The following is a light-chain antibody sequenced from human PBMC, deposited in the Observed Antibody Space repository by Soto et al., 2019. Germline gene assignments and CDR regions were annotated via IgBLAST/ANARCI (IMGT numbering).Light chain of an antibody. J-gene: IGKJ4*01. CDR1: QSVSSY. CDR2: DAS. V-gene: IGKV3-11*01. Sequence: EIVLTQSPATLSLSPGERATLSCRASQSVSSYLAWYQQKPGQAPRLLIYDASNSTTGIPARFSGSGSGTDFTLTISSLEPEDFAVYYCQHRSNWPPLTFGGGTKVEIK. CDR3: QHRSNWPPLT.